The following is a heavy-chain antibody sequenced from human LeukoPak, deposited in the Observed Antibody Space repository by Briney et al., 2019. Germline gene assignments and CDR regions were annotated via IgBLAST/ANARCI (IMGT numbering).Heavy chain of an antibody. J-gene: IGHJ2*01. Sequence: GGSLRLSCAASGFTLSSYWMSWVRQAPGKGPEWVANIKQDGSEKYYVDSVKGRFTISRDNAKNSLFLQMSSLRAEDTALYYCARDLRYTSSWLGDWYFDLWGRGTLVTASS. V-gene: IGHV3-7*01. CDR3: ARDLRYTSSWLGDWYFDL. CDR1: GFTLSSYW. D-gene: IGHD6-13*01. CDR2: IKQDGSEK.